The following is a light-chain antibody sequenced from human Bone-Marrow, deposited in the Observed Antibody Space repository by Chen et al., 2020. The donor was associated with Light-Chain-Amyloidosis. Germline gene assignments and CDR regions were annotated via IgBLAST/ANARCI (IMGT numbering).Light chain of an antibody. Sequence: SYVLTQPSSVSVAPGQTATIACGGNNIGSTSVHWYQQTPGQAPLLVVYDDSDRPSGIPERLSGSNSGNTATLTISRVEAGDEADYYCQVWDRSSDRPVCGGGNKLTVL. V-gene: IGLV3-21*02. CDR3: QVWDRSSDRPV. J-gene: IGLJ3*02. CDR1: NIGSTS. CDR2: DDS.